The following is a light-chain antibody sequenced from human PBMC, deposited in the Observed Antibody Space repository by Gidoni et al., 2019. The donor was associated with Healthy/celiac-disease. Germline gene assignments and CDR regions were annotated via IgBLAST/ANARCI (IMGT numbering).Light chain of an antibody. J-gene: IGLJ2*01. Sequence: QSVLTQPPSVSEAPRQRVTISCSGSSSNIGNNAVNWYQQLPGNAPKLLIYYDDLLPSGVSDRFSGSTSGTSASLAISGLQSEDEADYYCAAWDDSLNGPVFGGGTKLTAL. V-gene: IGLV1-36*01. CDR2: YDD. CDR1: SSNIGNNA. CDR3: AAWDDSLNGPV.